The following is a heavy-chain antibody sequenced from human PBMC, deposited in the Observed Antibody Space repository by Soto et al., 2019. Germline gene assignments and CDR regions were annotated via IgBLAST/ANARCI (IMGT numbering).Heavy chain of an antibody. CDR1: GFTFSSYA. J-gene: IGHJ3*02. CDR2: ISGSGGST. CDR3: AKDSITMVRGVIIMSAFDI. V-gene: IGHV3-23*01. Sequence: EVQLLESGGGLVQPGGSLRISCAASGFTFSSYAMSWVRQAPGKGLEWVSAISGSGGSTYYADSVKGRFTISRDNSKNTLYLQMNSLRAEDTAVYYCAKDSITMVRGVIIMSAFDIWGQGTKVTVSS. D-gene: IGHD3-10*01.